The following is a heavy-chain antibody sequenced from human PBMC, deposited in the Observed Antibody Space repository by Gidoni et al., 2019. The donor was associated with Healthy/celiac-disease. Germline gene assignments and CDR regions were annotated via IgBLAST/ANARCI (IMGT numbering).Heavy chain of an antibody. CDR3: AKDAFEYYYDSSGYYRP. Sequence: QVQLVESGGGVVQPGRSLRLSCAASGFTFSSYGMHWVRQAPGKGLEWVAVISYDGSNKYYADSVKGRFTISRDNSKNTLYLQMNSLRAEDTAVYYCAKDAFEYYYDSSGYYRPWGQGTLVTVSS. CDR1: GFTFSSYG. CDR2: ISYDGSNK. V-gene: IGHV3-30*18. D-gene: IGHD3-22*01. J-gene: IGHJ5*02.